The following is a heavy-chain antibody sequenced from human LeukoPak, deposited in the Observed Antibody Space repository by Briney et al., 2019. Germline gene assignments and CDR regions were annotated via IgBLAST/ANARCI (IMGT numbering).Heavy chain of an antibody. V-gene: IGHV3-15*05. CDR1: GFTFSNAW. D-gene: IGHD4-17*01. J-gene: IGHJ4*02. CDR2: IKSKTAGGTT. CDR3: ATEYYGAYNY. Sequence: GGSLRLSCAASGFTFSNAWMSWVRQAPGKGLEWVGHIKSKTAGGTTDYAEPVKGRFSISRDDSKDTLSLEMNSLKTEDTAVYYCATEYYGAYNYWGQGTLVTVSS.